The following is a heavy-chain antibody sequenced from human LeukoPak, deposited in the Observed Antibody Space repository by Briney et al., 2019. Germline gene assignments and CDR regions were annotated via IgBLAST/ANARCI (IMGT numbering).Heavy chain of an antibody. V-gene: IGHV4-38-2*02. CDR1: GYSISDGHV. Sequence: SETLSLTCSVSGYSISDGHVWAWIRQPPGKGLEWIGTVHHSGNTYYNPSLQSRVTVSVDTSRNQFSLRLTSVTAADTGAYYCAGINWTPDSWGQGTLVTVSS. CDR3: AGINWTPDS. J-gene: IGHJ4*02. D-gene: IGHD1-1*01. CDR2: VHHSGNT.